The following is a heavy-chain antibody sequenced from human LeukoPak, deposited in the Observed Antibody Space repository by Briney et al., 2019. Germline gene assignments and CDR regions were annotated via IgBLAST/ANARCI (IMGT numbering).Heavy chain of an antibody. D-gene: IGHD6-13*01. Sequence: PGGSLRLSCAASGFNFNTYEMNWVRQAPGKGLEWVSYICGRGTTKYYADSVKGRFTISRDNAENSLYLQMNSLRAEDTAVYYCAGGGSSSSQWFDPWGQGTLVTVSS. V-gene: IGHV3-48*03. CDR3: AGGGSSSSQWFDP. CDR2: ICGRGTTK. J-gene: IGHJ5*02. CDR1: GFNFNTYE.